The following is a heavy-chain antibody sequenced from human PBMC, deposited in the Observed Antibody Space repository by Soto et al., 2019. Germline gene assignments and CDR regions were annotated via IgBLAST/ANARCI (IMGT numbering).Heavy chain of an antibody. CDR1: GGSVSSGSYR. J-gene: IGHJ5*02. Sequence: PSETLSLTCTVSGGSVSSGSYRWAWIRQPPGKGLEYIGSIYYTGSTNYNPSLKSRVSISLDAPMNHFSLKMTSVTAADTAVYFCARGDYQNWFEPWGLGAVVTVSS. CDR2: IYYTGST. V-gene: IGHV4-61*03. D-gene: IGHD3-10*01. CDR3: ARGDYQNWFEP.